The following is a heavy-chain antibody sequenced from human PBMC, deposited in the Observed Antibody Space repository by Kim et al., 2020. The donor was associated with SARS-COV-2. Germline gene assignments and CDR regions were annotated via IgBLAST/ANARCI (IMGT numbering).Heavy chain of an antibody. D-gene: IGHD3-3*01. J-gene: IGHJ6*02. CDR1: GGSISSSSYY. CDR3: ARVDGVRFLEWPNYYYYGMDV. Sequence: SETLSLICTVSGGSISSSSYYWGWIRQPPGKGLEWIGSIYYSGSTYYNPSLKSRVTISVDTSKNQFSLKLSSVTAADTAVYYCARVDGVRFLEWPNYYYYGMDVWGQGTTVTVSS. V-gene: IGHV4-39*01. CDR2: IYYSGST.